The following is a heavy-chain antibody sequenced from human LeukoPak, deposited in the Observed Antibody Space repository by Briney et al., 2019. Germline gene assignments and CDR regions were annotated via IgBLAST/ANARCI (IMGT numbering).Heavy chain of an antibody. V-gene: IGHV1-46*01. J-gene: IGHJ4*02. CDR1: GYTFTSYY. D-gene: IGHD3-22*01. CDR3: ARASDSSGYPLTPSDY. CDR2: INPSSGST. Sequence: ASVKVSCKASGYTFTSYYMHWVRQAPGQGLEWMGIINPSSGSTSYAQKFQGRVTMTRDTSTSTVYMELSSLRSEDTAVYYCARASDSSGYPLTPSDYWGQGTLVTVSS.